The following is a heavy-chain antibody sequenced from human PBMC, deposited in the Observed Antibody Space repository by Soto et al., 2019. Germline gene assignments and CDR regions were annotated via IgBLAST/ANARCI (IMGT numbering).Heavy chain of an antibody. V-gene: IGHV3-74*01. D-gene: IGHD6-19*01. J-gene: IGHJ4*02. CDR2: INSDGSST. CDR3: AVAVAGPTAIGF. CDR1: GFTFSSYW. Sequence: GGSLRLSCAASGFTFSSYWMHWVRQAPGKGLVWVSRINSDGSSTSYADSVKGRFTISRDNAKNTLYLQMNSLRAEDTAVYYCAVAVAGPTAIGFWGQGTLVTVSS.